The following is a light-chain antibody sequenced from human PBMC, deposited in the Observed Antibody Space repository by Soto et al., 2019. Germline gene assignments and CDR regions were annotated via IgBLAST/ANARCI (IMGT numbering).Light chain of an antibody. CDR3: SSYTSSSTPYV. CDR2: DVT. Sequence: QSALTQPASVSGSPGQSITLPCSGTCSNVGGYNYVSWYQQHPVKAPKLMIYDVTNRPSGVSDRFSGSKSGNTASLTISGLQAEDEADYYCSSYTSSSTPYVFGTGTKVTDL. CDR1: CSNVGGYNY. J-gene: IGLJ1*01. V-gene: IGLV2-14*01.